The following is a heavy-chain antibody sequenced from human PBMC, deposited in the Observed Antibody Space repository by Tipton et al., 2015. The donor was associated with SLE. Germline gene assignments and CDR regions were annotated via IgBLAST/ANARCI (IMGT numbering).Heavy chain of an antibody. CDR2: IYSSGTT. CDR1: GDSISTSNYY. J-gene: IGHJ4*02. Sequence: TLSLTCTVSGDSISTSNYYWAWIRQPPGKGLEWVRGIYSSGTTYYNPSLRSRVAVSVDTSKNQFSLKLSSMTAADTAVYFCARHSWGGARDFDWWGQGALVTVSS. CDR3: ARHSWGGARDFDW. V-gene: IGHV4-39*07. D-gene: IGHD2-21*01.